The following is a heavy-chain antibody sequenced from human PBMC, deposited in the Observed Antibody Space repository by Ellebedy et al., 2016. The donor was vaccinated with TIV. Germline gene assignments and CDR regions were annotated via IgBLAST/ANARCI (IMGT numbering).Heavy chain of an antibody. CDR2: ISSSGSRI. V-gene: IGHV3-48*04. D-gene: IGHD1-26*01. CDR3: ARDPGGTYYFGN. CDR1: GFTFSSFS. J-gene: IGHJ4*02. Sequence: GESLKISCTASGFTFSSFSMDWVRQAPGKGLEWLSYISSSGSRIYYADSVKGRFTISRDNAKNSLYLQMNSLRAEDTAVYYCARDPGGTYYFGNWGQGTLVTVSS.